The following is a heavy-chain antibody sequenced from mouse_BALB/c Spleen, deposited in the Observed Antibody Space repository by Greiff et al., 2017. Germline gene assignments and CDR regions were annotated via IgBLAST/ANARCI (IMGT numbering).Heavy chain of an antibody. V-gene: IGHV5-4*02. J-gene: IGHJ3*01. CDR1: GFTFSDYY. CDR3: ARDERYDAWFAY. CDR2: ISDGGSYT. Sequence: EVKLMESGGGLVKPGGSLKLSCAASGFTFSDYYMYWVRQTPEKRLEWVATISDGGSYTYYPDSVKGRFTISRDNAKNNLYLQMSSLKSEDTAMYYCARDERYDAWFAYWGQGTLVTVSA. D-gene: IGHD2-14*01.